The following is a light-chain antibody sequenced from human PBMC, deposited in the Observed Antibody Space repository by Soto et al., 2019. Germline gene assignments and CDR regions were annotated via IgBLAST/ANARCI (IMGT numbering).Light chain of an antibody. CDR1: SSDIGRFDY. V-gene: IGLV2-14*01. Sequence: QSALTQPVSVSASLGQSITISCAGTSSDIGRFDYVSWYQHHPGNAPKLVISAVSRRSSGISDRFSGSKSGNTATLTISGLQAEDEADYYCASYTTSTTQVFGGGTKLTVL. CDR2: AVS. J-gene: IGLJ3*02. CDR3: ASYTTSTTQV.